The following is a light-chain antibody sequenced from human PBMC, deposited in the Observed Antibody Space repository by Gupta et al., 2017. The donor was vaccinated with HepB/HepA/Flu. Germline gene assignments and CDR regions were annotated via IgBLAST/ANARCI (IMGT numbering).Light chain of an antibody. Sequence: QSVLTQPPSVSAAPGQRVTVSCPGRSSNIGNKFVSWYQPVPGTAPKLPIYDNTERPSGIPDRFSAAKSGTSATLDITGLQTGDEALYYCAAWDTSLGAWVFGGGTMLTVL. CDR1: SSNIGNKF. J-gene: IGLJ3*02. CDR3: AAWDTSLGAWV. CDR2: DNT. V-gene: IGLV1-51*01.